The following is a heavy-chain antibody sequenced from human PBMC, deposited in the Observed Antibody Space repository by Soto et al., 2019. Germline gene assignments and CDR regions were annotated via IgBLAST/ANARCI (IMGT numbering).Heavy chain of an antibody. D-gene: IGHD5-12*01. V-gene: IGHV1-3*01. J-gene: IGHJ1*01. Sequence: SVKVSCKASGFSFIDYSILWVRQAPGQSLEWLGWINAGNGNTKYSHKFQDRVTITSDTSATTTYMELRSLRSEDTAVFYCARSAKKTWLPDFWGQGTLVTVSS. CDR2: INAGNGNT. CDR1: GFSFIDYS. CDR3: ARSAKKTWLPDF.